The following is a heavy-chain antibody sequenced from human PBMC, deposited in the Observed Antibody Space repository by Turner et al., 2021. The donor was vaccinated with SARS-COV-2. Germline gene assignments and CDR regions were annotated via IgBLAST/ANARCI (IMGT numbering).Heavy chain of an antibody. J-gene: IGHJ4*02. CDR3: ARSPTAPGYYYDSSGYYTPYYFDY. D-gene: IGHD3-22*01. Sequence: EVQLVESGGGRVKPGGSLSLSCAASGFTFSSYSMNWVRQAPGKGLEWVSSISSSSSYIYYADSVKGRFTISRDNAKNSLYLQMNSLRAEDTAVYYCARSPTAPGYYYDSSGYYTPYYFDYWGQGTLVTVSS. CDR2: ISSSSSYI. CDR1: GFTFSSYS. V-gene: IGHV3-21*01.